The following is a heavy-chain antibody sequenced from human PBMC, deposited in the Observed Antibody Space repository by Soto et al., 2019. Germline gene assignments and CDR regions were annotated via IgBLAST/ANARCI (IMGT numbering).Heavy chain of an antibody. CDR3: AMFFRQLVYYYYGIDV. J-gene: IGHJ6*02. D-gene: IGHD6-6*01. CDR2: MNPNSGTT. V-gene: IGHV1-8*01. CDR1: GYTFTSYD. Sequence: GASVKVSCKASGYTFTSYDINWVRQATGQGLEWMGWMNPNSGTTGYSKKFQGRVPMTRNTSISTAYMELSSLRSVYTAVFYGAMFFRQLVYYYYGIDVRDQGTTGTVSS.